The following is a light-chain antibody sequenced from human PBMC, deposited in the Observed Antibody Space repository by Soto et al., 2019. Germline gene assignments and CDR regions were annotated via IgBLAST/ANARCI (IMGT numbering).Light chain of an antibody. V-gene: IGKV3-15*01. CDR1: QSVNSN. Sequence: EVVMTQSPATVSVSPGERATLSCRASQSVNSNLAWYQQKPGQVARLLIYGASTRATGVPARFSGSGSGTEFTLTISSLQSEDFAVYYCQQYDNWPLTFGPGTKVDLK. CDR2: GAS. J-gene: IGKJ3*01. CDR3: QQYDNWPLT.